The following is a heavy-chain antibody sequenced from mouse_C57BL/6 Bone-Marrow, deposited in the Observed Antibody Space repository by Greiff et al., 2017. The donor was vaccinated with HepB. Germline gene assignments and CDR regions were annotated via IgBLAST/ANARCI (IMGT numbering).Heavy chain of an antibody. CDR2: IDPETGGT. CDR1: GYTFTDYE. CDR3: TRGLLLRFDY. J-gene: IGHJ2*01. V-gene: IGHV1-15*01. D-gene: IGHD1-1*01. Sequence: QVQLQQSGAELVRPGASVTLSCKASGYTFTDYEMHWVKQTPVHGLEWIGAIDPETGGTAYNQKFKGKAILTADKSSSTAYMELRSLTSEDSAVYYCTRGLLLRFDYWGQGTTLTVSS.